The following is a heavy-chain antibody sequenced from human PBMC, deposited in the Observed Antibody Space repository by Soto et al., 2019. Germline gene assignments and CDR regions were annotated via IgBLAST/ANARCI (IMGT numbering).Heavy chain of an antibody. CDR1: GFTFSNYR. CDR2: VNGDGSIT. J-gene: IGHJ4*02. V-gene: IGHV3-74*01. D-gene: IGHD2-15*01. Sequence: DVQLVESGGGLVQPGGSLRLSCAASGFTFSNYRMHWVRLTPGKGLVWVSRVNGDGSITSYADSVKGRFTISRDNAKNTLYLQMNSLRAEDTALYYCARVSQGSYCSGGNCYSDYWGQGTLATVSS. CDR3: ARVSQGSYCSGGNCYSDY.